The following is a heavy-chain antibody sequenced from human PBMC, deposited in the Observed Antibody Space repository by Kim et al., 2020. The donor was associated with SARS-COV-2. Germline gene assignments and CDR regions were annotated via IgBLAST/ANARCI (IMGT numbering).Heavy chain of an antibody. CDR1: GFTFSNAW. D-gene: IGHD3-22*01. CDR3: TTDRLYYYDSSGYYSIFDY. CDR2: IKSKTDGGTT. V-gene: IGHV3-15*01. J-gene: IGHJ4*02. Sequence: GGSLRLSCAASGFTFSNAWMSWVRQAPGKGLEWVGRIKSKTDGGTTDYAAPVKGRFTISRDDSKNTLYLQMNSLKTEDTAVYYCTTDRLYYYDSSGYYSIFDYWGQGTLVTVSS.